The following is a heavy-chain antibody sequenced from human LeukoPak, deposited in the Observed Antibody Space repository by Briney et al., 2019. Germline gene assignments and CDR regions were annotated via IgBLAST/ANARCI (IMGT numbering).Heavy chain of an antibody. CDR1: GGTFTSYA. D-gene: IGHD2-15*01. V-gene: IGHV1-69*01. Sequence: SVTVSCTASGGTFTSYAISWVRQAPGQGLECMGGFNPFFGTANYAQKFQGRVTITADESTSTAYMELSSLRSEDTAVYYCARTPPLGYCSGGSCHGGIDYWGQGTLVTVSS. CDR2: FNPFFGTA. J-gene: IGHJ4*02. CDR3: ARTPPLGYCSGGSCHGGIDY.